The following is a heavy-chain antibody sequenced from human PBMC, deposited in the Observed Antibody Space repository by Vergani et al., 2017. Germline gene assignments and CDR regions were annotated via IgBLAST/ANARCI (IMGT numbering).Heavy chain of an antibody. V-gene: IGHV4-30-4*01. CDR2: IYYSGST. D-gene: IGHD3-22*01. J-gene: IGHJ6*02. CDR1: GGPISSGDYY. Sequence: QVQLQESGPGLVTPSQTLSLTCTVSGGPISSGDYYWSWIRQPPGKGLEWIGYIYYSGSTYYNPTLKSRVTISVDTSKNQFSLKLSSVTAAHTAVYYCARVRRDDSSGYYYYYGMDVWGQGTTVTVSS. CDR3: ARVRRDDSSGYYYYYGMDV.